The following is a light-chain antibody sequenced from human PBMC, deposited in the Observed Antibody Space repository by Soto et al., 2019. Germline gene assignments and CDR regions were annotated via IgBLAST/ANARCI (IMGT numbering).Light chain of an antibody. Sequence: QSALTQPASVSGSPGQSITISCTGTSSDVGNYNYVSWYQQHPGKAPRLMIYDVTNRPSGVSNRFSGSKSGNTASLTISGLQAEDEADYYCTSYTGSSLVFGGGTKVTVL. J-gene: IGLJ2*01. CDR2: DVT. CDR1: SSDVGNYNY. V-gene: IGLV2-14*03. CDR3: TSYTGSSLV.